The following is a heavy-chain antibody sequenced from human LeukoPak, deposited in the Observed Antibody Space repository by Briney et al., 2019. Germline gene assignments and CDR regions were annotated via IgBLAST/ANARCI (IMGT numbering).Heavy chain of an antibody. J-gene: IGHJ3*02. CDR2: ISAYNGNT. CDR3: ARDRDSVTRYYYDSSGPLPQVTDAFDI. Sequence: ASVRVSCKASGYTFTSYGISWVRQAPGQGLEWMGWISAYNGNTNYAQKLQGRVTMTTDTSTSTAYMELRSLRSDDTAVYYCARDRDSVTRYYYDSSGPLPQVTDAFDIWGQGTMVTVSS. V-gene: IGHV1-18*01. D-gene: IGHD3-22*01. CDR1: GYTFTSYG.